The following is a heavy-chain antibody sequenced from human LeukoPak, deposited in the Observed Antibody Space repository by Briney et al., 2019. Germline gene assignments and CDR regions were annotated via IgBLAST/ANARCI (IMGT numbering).Heavy chain of an antibody. CDR1: GFTVSSNY. J-gene: IGHJ4*02. V-gene: IGHV3-66*02. CDR2: IYSGGST. D-gene: IGHD3-10*01. CDR3: ARDGPLYYGSGCNFDY. Sequence: GGSLRLSCAASGFTVSSNYMSWVRQAPGKGLEWVSVIYSGGSTYYADSVKGRFTISRDNSKNTLYLQMNSLRAEDTAVYYCARDGPLYYGSGCNFDYWGQGTLVTVSS.